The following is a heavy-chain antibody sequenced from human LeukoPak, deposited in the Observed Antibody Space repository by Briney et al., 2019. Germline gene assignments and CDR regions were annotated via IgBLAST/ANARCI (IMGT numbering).Heavy chain of an antibody. CDR3: ARGLSIVRYCSSTSCYRPPNYYYYMDV. Sequence: PSETLSLTCTVSGGSISSYYWSLIRQPAGKGLEWIGEINHSGSTNYNPSLKSRVTISVDTSKNQFSLKLSSVTAADTAVYYCARGLSIVRYCSSTSCYRPPNYYYYMDVWGKGTTVTVSS. CDR2: INHSGST. J-gene: IGHJ6*03. CDR1: GGSISSYY. V-gene: IGHV4-34*01. D-gene: IGHD2-2*01.